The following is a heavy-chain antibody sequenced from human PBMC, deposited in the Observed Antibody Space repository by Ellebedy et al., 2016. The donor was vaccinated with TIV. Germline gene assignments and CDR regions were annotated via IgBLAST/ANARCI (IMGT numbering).Heavy chain of an antibody. J-gene: IGHJ4*02. D-gene: IGHD2-15*01. CDR3: MTLYVVEVTASRG. CDR2: IKSKSAGGTT. Sequence: GGSLRLXXEVSGFNFSKAYMNWVRRAPGKGLEWVGRIKSKSAGGTTDYVAPVKGRFTISRDDSKNRMYLQMNGLKSDDTAVYYCMTLYVVEVTASRGWGQGTLVTVSS. CDR1: GFNFSKAY. V-gene: IGHV3-15*07.